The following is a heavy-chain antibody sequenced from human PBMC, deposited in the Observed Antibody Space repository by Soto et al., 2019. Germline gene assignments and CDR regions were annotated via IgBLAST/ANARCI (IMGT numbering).Heavy chain of an antibody. V-gene: IGHV1-3*01. J-gene: IGHJ6*02. Sequence: QVQLVQAGAEVKKPGASVKVSCKASGYTFTSYAMHWVRQAPGQRLEWMGWINAGNGNTKYSQKFQGRVTITRDTSASTAYMDLSSLSSEDTPVYYCARGTPGPTTVVTLYFYYGMDVWGQGTTVTVSS. D-gene: IGHD4-17*01. CDR3: ARGTPGPTTVVTLYFYYGMDV. CDR1: GYTFTSYA. CDR2: INAGNGNT.